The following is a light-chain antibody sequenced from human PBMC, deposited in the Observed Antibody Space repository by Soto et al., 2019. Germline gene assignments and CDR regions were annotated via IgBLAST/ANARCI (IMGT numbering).Light chain of an antibody. CDR3: QQSYSTPRT. V-gene: IGKV1-39*01. J-gene: IGKJ1*01. CDR1: QGISNS. CDR2: TAS. Sequence: IQLTQSPSSLSAFVGDRVTITCRASQGISNSLAWYQQNPGKAPKLLIYTASTLHSGVPSRFSGSGSGTEFTLTISSLQPEDFATYYCQQSYSTPRTFGQGTKVDI.